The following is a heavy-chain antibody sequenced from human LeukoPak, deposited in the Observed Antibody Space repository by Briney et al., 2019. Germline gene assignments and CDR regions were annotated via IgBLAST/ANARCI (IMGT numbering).Heavy chain of an antibody. J-gene: IGHJ5*02. CDR3: AREVAAAGTSDNWFDP. CDR2: IYHSGST. V-gene: IGHV4-4*02. Sequence: SETLSLTCAVSGGSISSSNWWSWVRQPPGKGLEWIGEIYHSGSTNYNPSLKSRVTISVDKSKNQFSLKLSSVTAADTAVYYCAREVAAAGTSDNWFDPWGQGTLVTVSS. CDR1: GGSISSSNW. D-gene: IGHD6-13*01.